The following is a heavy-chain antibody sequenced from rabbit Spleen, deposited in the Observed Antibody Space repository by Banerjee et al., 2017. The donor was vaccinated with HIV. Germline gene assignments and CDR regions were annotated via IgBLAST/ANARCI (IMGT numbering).Heavy chain of an antibody. J-gene: IGHJ4*01. V-gene: IGHV1S40*01. CDR1: GFSFSSNYY. CDR3: VRNSGWGVGYFKL. D-gene: IGHD4-1*01. Sequence: QSLEESGGDLVKTGASLTLTCTASGFSFSSNYYMCWVRQAPGKGLEWIACIDAGSSGSDYYANWAKGRFTVSKTASTTVTLQMTSLTVADTATYFCVRNSGWGVGYFKLWGQGTLVTVS. CDR2: IDAGSSGSD.